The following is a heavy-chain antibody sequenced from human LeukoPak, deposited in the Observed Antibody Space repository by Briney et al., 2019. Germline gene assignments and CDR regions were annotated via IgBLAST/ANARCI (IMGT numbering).Heavy chain of an antibody. CDR1: GFTFNNYG. CDR3: AKRDRVTEFDY. CDR2: IQPNGKDK. V-gene: IGHV3-30*02. D-gene: IGHD2-21*02. J-gene: IGHJ4*02. Sequence: PGGSLRLSCAASGFTFNNYGMHWVRQAPGKGLEWVTLIQPNGKDKYYADSVKGRFTVSRDNSNNMLYLQLNSLRVDDTAIYYCAKRDRVTEFDYWGQGTLVTVSS.